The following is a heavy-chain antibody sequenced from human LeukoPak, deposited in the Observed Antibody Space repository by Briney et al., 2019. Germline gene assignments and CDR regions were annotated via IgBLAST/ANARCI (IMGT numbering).Heavy chain of an antibody. Sequence: SETLSLTCTVSGGSINSGSHYWSWIRQPAGKGLGWIGRIYPSGGATNYNPSLKSRVTISVDTSKNQFSLKLTSVTAANTAVYYCAKVMTMVVHVFDIWGQGTMVTVSS. D-gene: IGHD4/OR15-4a*01. CDR3: AKVMTMVVHVFDI. CDR2: IYPSGGAT. V-gene: IGHV4-61*02. CDR1: GGSINSGSHY. J-gene: IGHJ3*02.